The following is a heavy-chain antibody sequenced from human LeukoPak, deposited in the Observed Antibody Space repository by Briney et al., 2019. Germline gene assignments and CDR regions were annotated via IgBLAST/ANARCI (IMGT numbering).Heavy chain of an antibody. CDR1: GFTFSNYA. Sequence: PRGSLRLSCAASGFTFSNYAMSWVRQAPGKGLEWVSAISGGGGSTYHADSVKGRFTISRDNSKNTLYLQMNSLRAEDTAVYYCAKDRGYYYDSSGYYYFDYWGQGTLVTVSS. V-gene: IGHV3-23*01. CDR3: AKDRGYYYDSSGYYYFDY. D-gene: IGHD3-22*01. J-gene: IGHJ4*02. CDR2: ISGGGGST.